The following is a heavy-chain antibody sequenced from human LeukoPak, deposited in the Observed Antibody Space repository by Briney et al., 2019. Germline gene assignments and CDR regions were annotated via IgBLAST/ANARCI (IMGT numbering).Heavy chain of an antibody. J-gene: IGHJ4*02. Sequence: SETLSLTCAVYGGSFSGYYWRWIRQPPGKGREWVGEINHSGSTNYNPSLKSRVTISVDTSKHQFSLKLSSVTAADTAVYYCARGGRYYDSSGPPPLDYWGQGTLVTVSS. V-gene: IGHV4-34*01. D-gene: IGHD3-22*01. CDR2: INHSGST. CDR3: ARGGRYYDSSGPPPLDY. CDR1: GGSFSGYY.